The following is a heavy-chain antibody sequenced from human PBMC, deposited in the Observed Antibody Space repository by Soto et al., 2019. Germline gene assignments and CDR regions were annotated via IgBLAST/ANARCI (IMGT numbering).Heavy chain of an antibody. D-gene: IGHD3-16*02. J-gene: IGHJ3*01. V-gene: IGHV4-34*01. CDR2: INHSGST. Sequence: SETLSLTCAVYGGSFSGYYWSWIRQPPGKGLEWIGEINHSGSTNYNPSLKSRVTISVDTSKNQFSLKLSSVTAADTAVYYCARSGEYDYVWGSYRFGGYHLYWGQGTKVTVSS. CDR1: GGSFSGYY. CDR3: ARSGEYDYVWGSYRFGGYHLY.